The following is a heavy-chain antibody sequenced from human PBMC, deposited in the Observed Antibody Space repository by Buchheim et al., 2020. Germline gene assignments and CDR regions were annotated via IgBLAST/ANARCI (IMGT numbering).Heavy chain of an antibody. J-gene: IGHJ5*02. CDR1: GDSLRRYY. CDR2: MSSIGLA. CDR3: ARAPTYNRSRGWFDA. D-gene: IGHD5-24*01. Sequence: QVQLQESGPGLVKPSETLSVTCNVSGDSLRRYYGSGIRQRPGKGLEWIGYMSSIGLAFYNDSLRSRVSISVDTSNNQLSLCLRSVTAADTAVYFCARAPTYNRSRGWFDAWGQGTL. V-gene: IGHV4-59*01.